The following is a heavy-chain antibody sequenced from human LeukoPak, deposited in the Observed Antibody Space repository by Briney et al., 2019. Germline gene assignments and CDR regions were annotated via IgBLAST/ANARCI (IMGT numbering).Heavy chain of an antibody. V-gene: IGHV3-30*02. CDR1: GFTFDNYG. Sequence: GGSLRLSCAASGFTFDNYGMHWVRQAPGKGLEWVAFIRSDGGIKYYADSVKGRFTISRDNSKNTLYLQVNSLRAEDTAVYFCARTKISAVAGNFDYWGQGTLVTVSS. D-gene: IGHD6-19*01. CDR2: IRSDGGIK. J-gene: IGHJ4*02. CDR3: ARTKISAVAGNFDY.